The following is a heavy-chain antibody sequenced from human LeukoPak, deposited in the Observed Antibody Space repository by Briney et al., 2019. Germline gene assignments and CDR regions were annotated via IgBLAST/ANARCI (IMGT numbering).Heavy chain of an antibody. V-gene: IGHV4-59*01. D-gene: IGHD6-13*01. J-gene: IGHJ4*02. CDR1: GGSIRSYY. Sequence: SETLSLTCTVSGGSIRSYYWGWIRQPPGKGLEWIGHFFLSGSTTYNPSLKSRVTISVDTSKNQSSMKITSVTAADTAVYYCVRTREYSSTWYFDYWGQGILVTVSS. CDR2: FFLSGST. CDR3: VRTREYSSTWYFDY.